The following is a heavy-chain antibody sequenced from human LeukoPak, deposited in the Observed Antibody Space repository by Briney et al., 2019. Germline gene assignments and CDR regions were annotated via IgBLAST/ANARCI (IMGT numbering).Heavy chain of an antibody. CDR1: VGSFSVYY. J-gene: IGHJ4*02. Sequence: PSETLSLTCAVYVGSFSVYYSSWIRQPPGKGLEWVGGINHIVSTNYNPSPKSRVNISVDTSKNQFSLKLSSVTAADKAVYYCARGSQYSSGWGHKWPRHPRGPYYFDYWGEGTLVTVSS. CDR3: ARGSQYSSGWGHKWPRHPRGPYYFDY. V-gene: IGHV4-34*01. CDR2: INHIVST. D-gene: IGHD6-19*01.